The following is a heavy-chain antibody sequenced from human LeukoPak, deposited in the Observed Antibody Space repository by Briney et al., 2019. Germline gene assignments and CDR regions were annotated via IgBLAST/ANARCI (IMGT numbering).Heavy chain of an antibody. CDR3: ARPRVPDS. V-gene: IGHV3-7*01. J-gene: IGHJ4*02. CDR1: GFTFSTSW. CDR2: IKHDASET. Sequence: GGSLRLSCAASGFTFSTSWVSWVRQAPGKGLEWVANIKHDASETNYVDSVKGRFTISRGNAKNSLYLQMNSLRAEDTAVYYCARPRVPDSWGQGTLVTVSS.